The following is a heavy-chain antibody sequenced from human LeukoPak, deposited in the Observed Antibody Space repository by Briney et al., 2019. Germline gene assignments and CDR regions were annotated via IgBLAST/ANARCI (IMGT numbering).Heavy chain of an antibody. CDR1: GYTFTSYG. V-gene: IGHV1-18*01. Sequence: ASVKVSCKASGYTFTSYGISWVRQAPGQGLEWMGWISAYNGNTDYAQKLQGRVTMTRDTSISTAYMELSRLRSDDAAVYYCARGRGGYNRFDYWGQGTLVTVSS. D-gene: IGHD5-24*01. CDR2: ISAYNGNT. CDR3: ARGRGGYNRFDY. J-gene: IGHJ4*02.